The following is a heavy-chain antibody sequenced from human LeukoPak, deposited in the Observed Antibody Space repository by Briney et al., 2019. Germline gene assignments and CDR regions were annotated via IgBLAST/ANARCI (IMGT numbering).Heavy chain of an antibody. CDR3: ARGRVTTLYYFDY. D-gene: IGHD4-17*01. Sequence: GGSLRLSCAASAFTFSDYSMNWVRQAPGKGLEWISYIDTSSSTMYYADSVMGRFTISRDNAKESLYLQMNSLRDEDTAVYYCARGRVTTLYYFDYWGQGTLVTVSS. CDR2: IDTSSSTM. J-gene: IGHJ4*02. CDR1: AFTFSDYS. V-gene: IGHV3-48*02.